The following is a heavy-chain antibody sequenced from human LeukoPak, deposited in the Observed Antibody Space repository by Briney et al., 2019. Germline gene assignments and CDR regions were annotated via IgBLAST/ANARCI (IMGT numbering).Heavy chain of an antibody. Sequence: SGGALRLSCAASGFTFSTYWMHWVRQAPGKGLVWVSRIKSDGSTNYADSVKGRFTISRDNAKNTVSLQMNSLSPEDTGVYYCARAPSEIGGYFRHWGQGPLVTVSS. CDR3: ARAPSEIGGYFRH. D-gene: IGHD2-15*01. J-gene: IGHJ1*01. V-gene: IGHV3-74*01. CDR1: GFTFSTYW. CDR2: IKSDGST.